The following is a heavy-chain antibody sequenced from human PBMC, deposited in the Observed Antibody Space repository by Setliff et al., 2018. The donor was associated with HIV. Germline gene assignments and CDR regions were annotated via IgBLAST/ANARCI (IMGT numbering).Heavy chain of an antibody. CDR3: ARGQGCGGGCHYAFEM. CDR1: GDSISSDFY. Sequence: SETLSLTCTVSGDSISSDFYWGWTRQPPGKGLEWIGSIYHSGNTYYMPSLQSRVTISVDMSKNQFSLNLNSVTAADTAVDYCARGQGCGGGCHYAFEMWGQGTMVTVSS. J-gene: IGHJ3*02. D-gene: IGHD2-21*02. CDR2: IYHSGNT. V-gene: IGHV4-38-2*02.